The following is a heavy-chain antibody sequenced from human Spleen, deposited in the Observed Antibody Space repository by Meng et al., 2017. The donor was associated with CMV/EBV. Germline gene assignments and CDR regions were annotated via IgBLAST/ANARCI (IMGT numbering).Heavy chain of an antibody. D-gene: IGHD1-14*01. V-gene: IGHV4-34*01. CDR1: GGSFRGHY. Sequence: LACGVYGGSFRGHYWTWVRQPPGKGLEWIGEINHDGVTHYNSSLSSRVTIFLDTSKRQFSLRLTSVTVADTAVYYCASEPVGWYFDLWGRGTLVTVSS. J-gene: IGHJ2*01. CDR3: ASEPVGWYFDL. CDR2: INHDGVT.